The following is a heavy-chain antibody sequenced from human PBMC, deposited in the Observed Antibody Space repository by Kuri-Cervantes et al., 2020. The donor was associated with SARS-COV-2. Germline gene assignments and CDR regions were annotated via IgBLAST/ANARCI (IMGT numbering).Heavy chain of an antibody. CDR2: ISSSGSTI. V-gene: IGHV3-48*03. J-gene: IGHJ4*02. CDR1: GFTFSSYE. Sequence: GGSLRLSCAASGFTFSSYEMNWVRQAPGKGLEWVSYISSSGSTIYYADSVKGRFTISRDNSKNTLYLQMNSLRAEDTAVYYCRAYCGGDCYSGVDYWGQGTLVTVSS. D-gene: IGHD2-21*02. CDR3: RAYCGGDCYSGVDY.